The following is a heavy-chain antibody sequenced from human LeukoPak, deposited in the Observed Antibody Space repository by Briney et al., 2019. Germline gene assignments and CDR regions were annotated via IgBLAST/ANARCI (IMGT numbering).Heavy chain of an antibody. CDR3: ATYMLRDNWNVHTFDP. CDR2: IIPIFGTA. CDR1: GGTFITYT. V-gene: IGHV1-69*05. Sequence: SVKVSCKASGGTFITYTINWVRQAPGQGLEWMGGIIPIFGTANYAQKFQGRITITTDDSTSTAYMELSSLRSEDTAVYYCATYMLRDNWNVHTFDPWGQGTLVTVSS. D-gene: IGHD1-1*01. J-gene: IGHJ5*02.